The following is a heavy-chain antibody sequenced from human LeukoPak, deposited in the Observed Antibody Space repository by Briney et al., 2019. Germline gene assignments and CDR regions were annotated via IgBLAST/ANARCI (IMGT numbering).Heavy chain of an antibody. CDR1: GFTFSSYG. Sequence: GRSLRLSCAASGFTFSSYGMHWVRQAPGKGLEWVAVIWYDGSNKYYAGSVKGRFTISRDNSKNTLYLQMNSLRAEDTAVYYCAKDGQQLVPYYYYYMDVWGKGTTVTVSS. CDR2: IWYDGSNK. V-gene: IGHV3-33*06. CDR3: AKDGQQLVPYYYYYMDV. D-gene: IGHD6-13*01. J-gene: IGHJ6*03.